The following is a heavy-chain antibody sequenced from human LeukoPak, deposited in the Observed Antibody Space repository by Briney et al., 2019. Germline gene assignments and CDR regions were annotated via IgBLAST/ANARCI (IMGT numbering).Heavy chain of an antibody. CDR3: ARVGLSRSAGNLYQKSWDDY. Sequence: PGGSLRLSCAASGFTFSSYSMNWVRQAPGKGLEWVSSISSSSSYIYYADSVKGRFTISRDNAKNSLYLQMNSLRAEDTAVYYCARVGLSRSAGNLYQKSWDDYWGQGTLVTASS. D-gene: IGHD6-13*01. V-gene: IGHV3-21*01. CDR2: ISSSSSYI. CDR1: GFTFSSYS. J-gene: IGHJ4*02.